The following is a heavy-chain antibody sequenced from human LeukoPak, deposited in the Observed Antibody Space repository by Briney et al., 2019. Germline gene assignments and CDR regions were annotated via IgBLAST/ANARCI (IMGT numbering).Heavy chain of an antibody. CDR3: TTWDDLRHYYDSSGYYPFDY. J-gene: IGHJ4*02. Sequence: GGSLSLSCAASGFTFSKAWMSWVRQARGQGMEWIGRIKSKTDGGTTDYAAPVKGRSTISRDDSRNTLYLQMNSLKTEDTAVYYCTTWDDLRHYYDSSGYYPFDYWGQGTLVTVSS. V-gene: IGHV3-15*01. CDR2: IKSKTDGGTT. CDR1: GFTFSKAW. D-gene: IGHD3-22*01.